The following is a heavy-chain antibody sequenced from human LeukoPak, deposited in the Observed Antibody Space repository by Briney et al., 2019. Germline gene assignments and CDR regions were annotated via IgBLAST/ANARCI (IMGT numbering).Heavy chain of an antibody. CDR1: GGSISSGGYS. Sequence: PSQTLSLTCAASGGSISSGGYSWSWIRQPPGKGLEWIGYIYHSGSTYYNPSLKSRVTISVDRSKNQFSLKLSSVTAADTAVYYCARGPGSGSYGFDYWGQGTLVTVSA. CDR3: ARGPGSGSYGFDY. CDR2: IYHSGST. V-gene: IGHV4-30-2*01. D-gene: IGHD3-10*01. J-gene: IGHJ4*02.